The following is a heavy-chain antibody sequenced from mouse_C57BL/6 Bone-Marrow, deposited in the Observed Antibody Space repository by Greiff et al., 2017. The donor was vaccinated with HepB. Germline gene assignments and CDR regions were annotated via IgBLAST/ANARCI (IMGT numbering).Heavy chain of an antibody. V-gene: IGHV5-6*01. D-gene: IGHD2-1*01. CDR2: ISSGGSYT. CDR3: ARHSLSTMVYYAMDY. Sequence: EVQRVESGGDLVKPGGSLKLSCAASGFTFSSYGMSWVRQTPDKRLEWVATISSGGSYTYYPDSVKGRFTISRDNAKNTLYLQMSSLKSEDTAMYYCARHSLSTMVYYAMDYWGQGTSVTVSS. CDR1: GFTFSSYG. J-gene: IGHJ4*01.